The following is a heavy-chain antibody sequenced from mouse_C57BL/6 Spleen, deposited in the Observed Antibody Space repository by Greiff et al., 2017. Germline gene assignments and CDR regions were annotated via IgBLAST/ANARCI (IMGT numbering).Heavy chain of an antibody. Sequence: QVQLQQPGAELVRPGTSVKLSCKASGYTFTSYWMHWVKQRPGQGLEWIGVIDPSASYTNYNQKFKGKATLTVDTSSRNAYMQLSSLKSEDSAVYYCARHDYYGSSPWFAYWGQGTLVTVSA. CDR2: IDPSASYT. V-gene: IGHV1-59*01. J-gene: IGHJ3*01. CDR1: GYTFTSYW. CDR3: ARHDYYGSSPWFAY. D-gene: IGHD1-1*01.